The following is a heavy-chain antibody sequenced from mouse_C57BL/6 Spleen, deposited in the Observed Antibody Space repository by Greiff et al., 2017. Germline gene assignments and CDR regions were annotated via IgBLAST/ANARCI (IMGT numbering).Heavy chain of an antibody. CDR1: GYSFTSYY. CDR2: IYPGSGNT. Sequence: VQLQQSGPELVKPGASVKISCKASGYSFTSYYIHWVKQRPGQGLEWIGWIYPGSGNTKYNEKFKGKATLTADTSSSTAYMQLSSLTSEDSAVYYCARAPRYGSSYAYFEVWGTGTTVTVSS. CDR3: ARAPRYGSSYAYFEV. D-gene: IGHD1-1*01. V-gene: IGHV1-66*01. J-gene: IGHJ1*03.